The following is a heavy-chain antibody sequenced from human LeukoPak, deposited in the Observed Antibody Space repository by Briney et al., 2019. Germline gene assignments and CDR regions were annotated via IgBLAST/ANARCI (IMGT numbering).Heavy chain of an antibody. CDR1: GITFSSYA. CDR2: ISYDGINK. D-gene: IGHD3-3*01. CDR3: ARDFGDPYYYFDY. V-gene: IGHV3-30-3*01. Sequence: GGSLRLSCAASGITFSSYAMHWVRQAPGKGLEWMAVISYDGINKYFADSVKGRFTISRDNSKNTLYLQMNSLRAEDTAAYYCARDFGDPYYYFDYWGQGTLVTVSS. J-gene: IGHJ4*02.